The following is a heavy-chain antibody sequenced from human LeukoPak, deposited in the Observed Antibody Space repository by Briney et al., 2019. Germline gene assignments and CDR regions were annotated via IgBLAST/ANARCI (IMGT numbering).Heavy chain of an antibody. D-gene: IGHD3-10*01. CDR3: ASDGLLWFGDIDY. V-gene: IGHV4-39*01. CDR2: IYYSGST. Sequence: SETLSLTCTVSGGSISSSSYYWGWIRQPPGKGLEWIGSIYYSGSTHYNPSLKSRVTISVDTSKNQFSLKLRSVTAADTAVYYCASDGLLWFGDIDYWGQGSLVTVSS. J-gene: IGHJ4*02. CDR1: GGSISSSSYY.